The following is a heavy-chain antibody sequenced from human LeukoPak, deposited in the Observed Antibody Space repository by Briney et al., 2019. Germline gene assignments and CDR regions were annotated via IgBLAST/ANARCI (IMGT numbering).Heavy chain of an antibody. CDR1: GYSFTTSW. CDR2: IYPGDSDT. J-gene: IGHJ5*02. CDR3: ARRATGPLNWFDP. D-gene: IGHD3-9*01. Sequence: GESLKISCKGSGYSFTTSWIAWVRQMPGKGLECMGIIYPGDSDTRYSPSFQGQITISADKSINTAYLQWSSLKASDTAMYYCARRATGPLNWFDPWGQGTLVTVSS. V-gene: IGHV5-51*01.